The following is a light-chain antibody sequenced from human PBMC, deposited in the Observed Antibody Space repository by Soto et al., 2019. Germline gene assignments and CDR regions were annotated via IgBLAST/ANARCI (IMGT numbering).Light chain of an antibody. CDR2: EVT. V-gene: IGLV2-8*01. Sequence: QSLLTQPPSASGSPGQSVTISCTGNSSDVGAYNYVSWYQQHPGKAPKLIIYEVTKRPSGVPDRFSGSKSGNTASLTVSGLQAEDEADYYCSSYAGSDNFRVFGTGTKVTVL. CDR3: SSYAGSDNFRV. CDR1: SSDVGAYNY. J-gene: IGLJ1*01.